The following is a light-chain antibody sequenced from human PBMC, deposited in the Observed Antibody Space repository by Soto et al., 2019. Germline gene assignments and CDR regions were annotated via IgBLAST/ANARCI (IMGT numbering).Light chain of an antibody. J-gene: IGLJ3*02. CDR3: LLYFGAAQV. V-gene: IGLV2-11*01. Sequence: QSALTQPRSVSGSPGQSVTISCTGTSSDVGGYNYVSWYQQHPGKAPKLMIYDVSKRPSGVPDRFSGSKSGNTASLTISGLQAEDEADYYCLLYFGAAQVFGGGTQLPVL. CDR2: DVS. CDR1: SSDVGGYNY.